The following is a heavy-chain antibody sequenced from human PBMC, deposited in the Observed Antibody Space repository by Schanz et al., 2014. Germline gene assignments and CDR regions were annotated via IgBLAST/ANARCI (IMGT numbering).Heavy chain of an antibody. Sequence: QVQLQESGPGLVKPSQTLSLTCAVSGGSISSGGYSWSWIRQPPGKGLEWIGYIFFRGSTNYNPSHKSRATISIDPPTNQVPLKLPSGTAADTAVYFCARNKYTSGWYYFDYWGQGVLVTVSS. V-gene: IGHV4-30-4*07. CDR1: GGSISSGGYS. CDR3: ARNKYTSGWYYFDY. J-gene: IGHJ4*02. CDR2: IFFRGST. D-gene: IGHD6-19*01.